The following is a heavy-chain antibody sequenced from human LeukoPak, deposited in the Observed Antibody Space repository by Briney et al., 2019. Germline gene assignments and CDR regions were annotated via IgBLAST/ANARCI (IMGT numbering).Heavy chain of an antibody. Sequence: SETLSLTCTVSGGSISSSSYYWGWIRQPPGKGLEWIGGIYYSGSTYYNPSLKSRVTISVDTSKNQFSLKLSSVTAADTAVYYCATEVVPAAISYYYYMDVWGKGTTVTVSS. CDR1: GGSISSSSYY. J-gene: IGHJ6*03. CDR3: ATEVVPAAISYYYYMDV. D-gene: IGHD2-2*01. V-gene: IGHV4-39*07. CDR2: IYYSGST.